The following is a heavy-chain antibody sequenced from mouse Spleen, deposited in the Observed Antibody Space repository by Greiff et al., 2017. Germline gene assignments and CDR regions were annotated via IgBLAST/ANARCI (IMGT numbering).Heavy chain of an antibody. CDR3: ARERDDGYYLYAMDY. D-gene: IGHD2-3*01. J-gene: IGHJ4*01. V-gene: IGHV5-6-5*01. CDR2: ISSGGST. CDR1: GFTFSSYA. Sequence: DVQLVESGGGLVKPGGSLKLSCAASGFTFSSYAMSWVRQTPEKRLEWVASISSGGSTYYPDSVKGRFTISRDNARNILYLQMSSLRSEDTAMYYCARERDDGYYLYAMDYWGQGTSVTVSS.